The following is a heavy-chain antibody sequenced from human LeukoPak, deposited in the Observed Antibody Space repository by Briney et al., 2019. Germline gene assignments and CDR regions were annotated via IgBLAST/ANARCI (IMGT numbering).Heavy chain of an antibody. D-gene: IGHD1-1*01. J-gene: IGHJ4*02. CDR2: FSHSGST. CDR1: GASISRGSW. V-gene: IGHV4-4*02. Sequence: PSETLSLTCDVSGASISRGSWWSCVRRPPGKALEGIGEFSHSGSTKFNPSLKSRVTISVDKSRNQFSLNLISVPAAATAVYFCARNGGHNQEHWGQGNLVTVSS. CDR3: ARNGGHNQEH.